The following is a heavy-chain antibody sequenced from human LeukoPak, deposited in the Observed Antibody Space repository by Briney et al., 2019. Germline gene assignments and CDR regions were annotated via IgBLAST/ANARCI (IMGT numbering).Heavy chain of an antibody. J-gene: IGHJ6*03. Sequence: ALVKVSCKTSGYRFTGYYLHWVRQAPGQGLEWMGWMNPKSGATDYARKFQGGVTMTRDTSISTAYMELTRLRSDDTAVYFCARGSDYDDYFYMDFWGKGTTVTVSS. CDR3: ARGSDYDDYFYMDF. CDR2: MNPKSGAT. CDR1: GYRFTGYY. V-gene: IGHV1-2*02.